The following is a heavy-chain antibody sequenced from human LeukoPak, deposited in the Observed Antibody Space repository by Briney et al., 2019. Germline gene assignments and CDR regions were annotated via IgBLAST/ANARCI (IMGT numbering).Heavy chain of an antibody. CDR3: ASGYLWFGEFDY. CDR2: IYYSGST. CDR1: GGSIRSYY. D-gene: IGHD3-10*01. V-gene: IGHV4-59*01. J-gene: IGHJ4*02. Sequence: SETLSLTCTVSGGSIRSYYWSWIRQPPGKGLEWIGYIYYSGSTSYNPSLKSRVTISLDTSKNQFSLKLSSVTAADTAVYYCASGYLWFGEFDYWGQGTLVTVSS.